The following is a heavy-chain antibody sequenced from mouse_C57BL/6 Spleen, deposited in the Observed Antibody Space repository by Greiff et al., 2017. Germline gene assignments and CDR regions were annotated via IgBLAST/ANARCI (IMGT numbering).Heavy chain of an antibody. CDR3: ARHLYDGYIYYYAMDY. CDR1: GYTFTEYT. CDR2: FYPGSGSI. Sequence: VQLMESGAELVKPGASVKLSCKASGYTFTEYTIHWVKQRSGQGLEWIGWFYPGSGSIKYNEKFKDKATLTADKSSSTVYMELSRLTSEDSAVYFCARHLYDGYIYYYAMDYWGQGTSVTVSS. V-gene: IGHV1-62-2*01. D-gene: IGHD2-3*01. J-gene: IGHJ4*01.